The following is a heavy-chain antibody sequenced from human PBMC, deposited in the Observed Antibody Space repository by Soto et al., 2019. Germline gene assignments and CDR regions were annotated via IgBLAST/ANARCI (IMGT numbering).Heavy chain of an antibody. V-gene: IGHV4-4*07. Sequence: QVQLQESGPGLVKPSETLSLTCSVSGTSISSYSWTWIRQAAGKGLEWIGRIHSSGRTTYNPSLTSRVTISADLSKNQFSLRLTSVTAADTAGYYCANTWHGSTIFEVNVDYWSQGTLVTVSS. CDR2: IHSSGRT. CDR3: ANTWHGSTIFEVNVDY. CDR1: GTSISSYS. D-gene: IGHD3-3*01. J-gene: IGHJ4*02.